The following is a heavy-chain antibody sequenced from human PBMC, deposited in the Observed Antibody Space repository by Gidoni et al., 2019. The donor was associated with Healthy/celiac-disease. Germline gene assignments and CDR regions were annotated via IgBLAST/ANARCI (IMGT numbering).Heavy chain of an antibody. Sequence: QVQLVQSGAEVKKPGSSVKVSCKASGGTFSSYAISWVRQAPGQGLEWMGGIIPIVGTANYAQKFQGRVTITADESTSTAYMELSSLRSEDTAMYYCARGKRSGWAYYFDYWGQGTLVTVSS. CDR2: IIPIVGTA. V-gene: IGHV1-69*01. D-gene: IGHD6-19*01. CDR1: GGTFSSYA. CDR3: ARGKRSGWAYYFDY. J-gene: IGHJ4*02.